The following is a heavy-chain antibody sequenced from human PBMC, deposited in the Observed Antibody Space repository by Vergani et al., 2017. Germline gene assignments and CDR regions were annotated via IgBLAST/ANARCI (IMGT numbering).Heavy chain of an antibody. CDR1: GFTFSSYG. Sequence: QVQLVESGGGVVQPGGSLRLSCAASGFTFSSYGMHWVRQAPGKGLEWVAFIRYDGSNKYYADSVKGRFTISRDNSKNTLYLQMNSLRAEDRGVYYCARISGGSAPYLHYWGQGPLVTVAS. J-gene: IGHJ1*01. CDR2: IRYDGSNK. V-gene: IGHV3-30*02. D-gene: IGHD2-15*01. CDR3: ARISGGSAPYLHY.